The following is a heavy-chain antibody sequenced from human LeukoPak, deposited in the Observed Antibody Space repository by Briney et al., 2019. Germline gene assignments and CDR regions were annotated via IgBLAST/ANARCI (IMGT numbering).Heavy chain of an antibody. V-gene: IGHV3-7*01. Sequence: PGGSLRLSCAASGFTFSSYWMSWVRQAPGKGLEWVANIKQDGSEKYYVDSVKGRFTISRDNAKNSLYLQMNSLRAEDTAVYYCARDEYLGGNDAFDIWGQGTMVTVSS. CDR3: ARDEYLGGNDAFDI. D-gene: IGHD2-15*01. J-gene: IGHJ3*02. CDR1: GFTFSSYW. CDR2: IKQDGSEK.